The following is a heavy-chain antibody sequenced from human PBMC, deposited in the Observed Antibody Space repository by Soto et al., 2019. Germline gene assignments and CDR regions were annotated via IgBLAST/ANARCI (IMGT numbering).Heavy chain of an antibody. Sequence: QAQLQTSGPGLVKPSETLSLTCTVSSVSINSFTNHYCSWIRQPPGKGLEWVGYISKSGFTRYNPSLSSRVTLSVDTSKNQFSLKLSSVTAADSALYFCATQGFGKLHGLVDVCGQGTTVTVSS. CDR2: ISKSGFT. J-gene: IGHJ6*02. CDR1: SVSINSFTNHY. V-gene: IGHV4-59*08. D-gene: IGHD3-10*01. CDR3: ATQGFGKLHGLVDV.